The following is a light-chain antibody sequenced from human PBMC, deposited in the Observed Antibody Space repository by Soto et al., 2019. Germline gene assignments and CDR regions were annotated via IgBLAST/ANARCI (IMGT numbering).Light chain of an antibody. CDR3: SSYTNINTRACV. CDR2: EVT. CDR1: SSDVGTYNP. J-gene: IGLJ1*01. Sequence: QSALTQSASVSGSPGQSITISCAGSSSDVGTYNPVSWYQQHPGRAPKLLIYEVTDRPSGVSNRFSGSKSGNTASLTISGLQAEDEAEYYCSSYTNINTRACVFGTGTKLTVL. V-gene: IGLV2-14*02.